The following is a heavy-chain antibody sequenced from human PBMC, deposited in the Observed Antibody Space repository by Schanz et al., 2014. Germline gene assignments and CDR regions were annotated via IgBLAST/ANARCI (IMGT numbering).Heavy chain of an antibody. D-gene: IGHD4-17*01. CDR1: GGTFSRLT. J-gene: IGHJ5*02. CDR3: ATLDYAASVS. V-gene: IGHV1-69*02. CDR2: VIPILGVT. Sequence: QVPLVQSGADVKKPGSSVRVSCKASGGTFSRLTFSWVRQAPGQGLEWMGMVIPILGVTHYAEKFQGSVTITADKSTTSAYMKRNRLNSDATAVYSCATLDYAASVSWGQGTLVTVSS.